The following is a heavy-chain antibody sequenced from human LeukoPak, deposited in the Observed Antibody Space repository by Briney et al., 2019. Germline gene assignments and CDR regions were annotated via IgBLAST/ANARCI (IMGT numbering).Heavy chain of an antibody. CDR2: ISGSGGST. CDR1: GSTFSSYA. Sequence: GGSLRLSCAASGSTFSSYAMSWVRQAPGKGLEWVSAISGSGGSTYYADSVKGRFTISRDNSKNTLYLQMNSLRAEDTAVYYCAKDGTMVTFSYFDYWGQGTLVTVSS. D-gene: IGHD4-17*01. J-gene: IGHJ4*02. V-gene: IGHV3-23*01. CDR3: AKDGTMVTFSYFDY.